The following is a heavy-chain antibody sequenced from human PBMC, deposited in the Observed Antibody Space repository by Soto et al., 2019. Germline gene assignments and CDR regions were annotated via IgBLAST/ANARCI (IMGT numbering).Heavy chain of an antibody. D-gene: IGHD3-22*01. CDR2: INRGGDDR. CDR1: GFTFGADW. J-gene: IGHJ4*02. CDR3: TRDLDTSGSAPISEY. Sequence: PGGSLRLSCAGSGFTFGADWMTWVRQAPGKGLEWVANINRGGDDRYYVDSVKGRFTISRDNAKNSLYLQMNSLRVEDTAVYYCTRDLDTSGSAPISEYWGQGTLVTVSS. V-gene: IGHV3-7*03.